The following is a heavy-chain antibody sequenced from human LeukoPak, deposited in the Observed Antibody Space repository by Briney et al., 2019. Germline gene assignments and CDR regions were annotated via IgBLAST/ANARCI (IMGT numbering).Heavy chain of an antibody. CDR2: IDSSSSTE. J-gene: IGHJ4*02. V-gene: IGHV3-48*02. D-gene: IGHD2-15*01. CDR3: ARDFGYCSGGSCLYFDY. Sequence: GGSLRLSCAASGFTFSSYSMNWVRQVPGKGLEWVSYIDSSSSTELYVDSVKGRFTISRDNARNSLYLQMNSLRDEDTAVYYCARDFGYCSGGSCLYFDYWGQGTLVTVSS. CDR1: GFTFSSYS.